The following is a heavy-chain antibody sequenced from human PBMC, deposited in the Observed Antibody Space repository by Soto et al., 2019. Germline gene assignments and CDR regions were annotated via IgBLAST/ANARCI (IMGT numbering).Heavy chain of an antibody. CDR3: AKVARITMIVVVITGVDYFDY. D-gene: IGHD3-22*01. CDR2: ISGSGGST. J-gene: IGHJ4*02. CDR1: GFTFSSYA. Sequence: GSLRLSCAASGFTFSSYAMSWVRQAQGKGLEWVSAISGSGGSTYYADSVKGRFTISRDNSKNTLYLQMNSLRDEDTAVYYCAKVARITMIVVVITGVDYFDYWGQGTLVTVSS. V-gene: IGHV3-23*01.